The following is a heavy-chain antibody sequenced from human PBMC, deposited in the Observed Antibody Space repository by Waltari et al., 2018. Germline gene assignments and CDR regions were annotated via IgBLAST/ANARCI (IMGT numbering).Heavy chain of an antibody. Sequence: QLQLQESGPGLVKPSETLSLTCTVSGGSISSSSYYWGWIRQPPGKGLEWIGSIYYSGSTYYNPSLKSRVTISVDTSKNQFSLKLSSVTAADTAVYYCARDLTYAPAFDIWGQGTMVTVSS. V-gene: IGHV4-39*07. CDR3: ARDLTYAPAFDI. D-gene: IGHD4-17*01. J-gene: IGHJ3*02. CDR2: IYYSGST. CDR1: GGSISSSSYY.